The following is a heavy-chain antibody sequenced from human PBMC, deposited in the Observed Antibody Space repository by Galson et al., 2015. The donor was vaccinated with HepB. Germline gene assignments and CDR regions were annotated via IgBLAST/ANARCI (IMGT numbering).Heavy chain of an antibody. CDR2: ISGSGGST. D-gene: IGHD3-10*01. CDR1: GFSFNNYA. Sequence: SLRLSCAASGFSFNNYAMSWVRQAPGKGLEWVSLISGSGGSTFYANSVKGRFTISRDNSKSTLYLETDSLRADDTAIYYCAKDRGDRTWNFDSWGHGTLVTVSS. V-gene: IGHV3-23*01. J-gene: IGHJ2*01. CDR3: AKDRGDRTWNFDS.